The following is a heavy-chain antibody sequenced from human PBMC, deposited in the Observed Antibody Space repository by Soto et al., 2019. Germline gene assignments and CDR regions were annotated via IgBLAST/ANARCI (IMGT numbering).Heavy chain of an antibody. D-gene: IGHD3-22*01. Sequence: ASVKVSCKASGYTFTSYGISWVRQAPGQGLEWMGWISAYNGNTNYAQKLQGRVTMTTDTSTSTAYMELRSLRSDDTAVYYCAAYYYDSTAYGYYYYYGMDVWGQGTTVTVSS. J-gene: IGHJ6*02. V-gene: IGHV1-18*04. CDR1: GYTFTSYG. CDR3: AAYYYDSTAYGYYYYYGMDV. CDR2: ISAYNGNT.